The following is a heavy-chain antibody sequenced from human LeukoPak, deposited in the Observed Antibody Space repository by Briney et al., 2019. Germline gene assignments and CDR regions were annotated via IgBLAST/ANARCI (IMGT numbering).Heavy chain of an antibody. J-gene: IGHJ4*02. V-gene: IGHV1-18*01. Sequence: ASVKVPCKASGYTFTSYGISWVRQAPGQGLEWMGWISAYNGNTNYAQKLQGRVTMTTDTSTSTAYMELRSLRSDDTAVYYCATLEIVVPAHGYDYWGQGTLVTVSS. D-gene: IGHD2-2*01. CDR2: ISAYNGNT. CDR1: GYTFTSYG. CDR3: ATLEIVVPAHGYDY.